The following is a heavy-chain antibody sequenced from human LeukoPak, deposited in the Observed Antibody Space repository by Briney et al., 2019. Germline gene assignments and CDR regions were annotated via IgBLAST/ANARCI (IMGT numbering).Heavy chain of an antibody. D-gene: IGHD6-6*01. Sequence: GGSLRLSCAASGFTFSSYAMSWVRQAPGKGLEWVSAISGSGGSTYYADSVKGRYTISRDNSKNTLYLQMNSLRAEDTAVYYCAKGGAARLVNWFDPWGQGTLVTVSS. J-gene: IGHJ5*02. CDR1: GFTFSSYA. V-gene: IGHV3-23*01. CDR3: AKGGAARLVNWFDP. CDR2: ISGSGGST.